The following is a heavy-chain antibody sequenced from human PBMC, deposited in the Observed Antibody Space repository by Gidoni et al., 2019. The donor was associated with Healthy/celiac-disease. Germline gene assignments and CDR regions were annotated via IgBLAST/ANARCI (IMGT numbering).Heavy chain of an antibody. J-gene: IGHJ3*02. V-gene: IGHV3-21*01. Sequence: EVQLVESGGGLVKPGGSLRLSCAASGFPFSSYSMNWVRQAPGKGLEWVSSISSSSSYIYYADSGKGRFTISRDNAKNSLYLQMNSLRAEDTAVYYCARAYSGSYDAFDIWGQGTMVTVSS. CDR2: ISSSSSYI. CDR1: GFPFSSYS. D-gene: IGHD1-26*01. CDR3: ARAYSGSYDAFDI.